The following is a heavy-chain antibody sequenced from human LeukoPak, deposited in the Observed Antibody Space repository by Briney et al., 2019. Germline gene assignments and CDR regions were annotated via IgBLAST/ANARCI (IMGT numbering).Heavy chain of an antibody. CDR2: TYYRSKWYN. CDR3: AREKTYYYDSSGSYYFDY. V-gene: IGHV6-1*01. CDR1: GDSVSSSSAA. J-gene: IGHJ4*02. D-gene: IGHD3-22*01. Sequence: SQTLSLTCAISGDSVSSSSAAWNWIRQSPSRGLEWLGRTYYRSKWYNDYAVSVKSRITINPDTSKNQFSLQLNSVTPEDTAVYYCAREKTYYYDSSGSYYFDYWGKGTLVTVSS.